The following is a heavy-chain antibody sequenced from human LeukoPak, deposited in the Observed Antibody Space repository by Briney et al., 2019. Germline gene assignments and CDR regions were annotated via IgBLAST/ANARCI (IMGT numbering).Heavy chain of an antibody. CDR1: GFTFSDYW. D-gene: IGHD2-2*01. CDR3: WVPVTAGEADY. V-gene: IGHV3-74*01. CDR2: INSDGSST. Sequence: GGSLRLSCAASGFTFSDYWMHWVRQAPGKGLVWVSRINSDGSSTGYADSVKGRFTISRDNAKNTLYLQMNSLRAEDTAVYYCWVPVTAGEADYWGQGTLVTVSS. J-gene: IGHJ4*02.